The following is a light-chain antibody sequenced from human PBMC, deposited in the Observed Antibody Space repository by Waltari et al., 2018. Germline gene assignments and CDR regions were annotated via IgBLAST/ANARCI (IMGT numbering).Light chain of an antibody. CDR2: TAS. Sequence: DIQMTQSPSSLSASVGDRVTISCRASQSITGYLNWYQQKPGQAPKLLVYTASSLQSRIPLRFSGSGSGTDFTLTISSLQPEDFATYYCQQSYSTPYTFGQGTKLEIK. V-gene: IGKV1-39*01. CDR1: QSITGY. CDR3: QQSYSTPYT. J-gene: IGKJ2*01.